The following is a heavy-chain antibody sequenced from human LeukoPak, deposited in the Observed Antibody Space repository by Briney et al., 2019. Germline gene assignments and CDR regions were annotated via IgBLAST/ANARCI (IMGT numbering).Heavy chain of an antibody. D-gene: IGHD1-26*01. V-gene: IGHV3-30*02. CDR2: IQFDGDNK. Sequence: GGSLRLSCVASGFTLRRYAMHWVRQAPGKGLEWVAFIQFDGDNKYYADSVKGRFTISRDNSQNTLYLQMNSLTVEDTAVHYCAKRWDTTWSDFDFWGQGTLVSVSS. J-gene: IGHJ4*02. CDR3: AKRWDTTWSDFDF. CDR1: GFTLRRYA.